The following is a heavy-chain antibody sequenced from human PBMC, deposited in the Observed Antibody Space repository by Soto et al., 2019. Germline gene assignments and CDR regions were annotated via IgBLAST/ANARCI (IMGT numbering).Heavy chain of an antibody. J-gene: IGHJ6*02. CDR1: GGSVSSGSYY. CDR3: ARDRLITGTNYYYYYGMDV. Sequence: SSETLSLTCTVSGGSVSSGSYYWSWIRQPPGKGLEWIGYIYYSGSTNYNPSLKSRVTISVDTSKNQFSLKLSSVTAADTAVYYCARDRLITGTNYYYYYGMDVWGQGTTVTVSS. CDR2: IYYSGST. V-gene: IGHV4-61*01. D-gene: IGHD1-7*01.